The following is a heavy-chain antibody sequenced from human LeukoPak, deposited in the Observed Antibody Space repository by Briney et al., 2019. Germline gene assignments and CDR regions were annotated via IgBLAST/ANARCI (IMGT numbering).Heavy chain of an antibody. CDR3: AKDRQWLVFIDY. CDR1: GFTFSSYG. J-gene: IGHJ4*02. Sequence: GGSLRLSCAASGFTFSSYGMHGVRRAPGKGLEWVAVISYDGSNKYYADSVKGRFTISRDNSKNTLYLQMNSLRAEDTAVYYCAKDRQWLVFIDYWGQGTLVTVSS. D-gene: IGHD6-19*01. CDR2: ISYDGSNK. V-gene: IGHV3-30*18.